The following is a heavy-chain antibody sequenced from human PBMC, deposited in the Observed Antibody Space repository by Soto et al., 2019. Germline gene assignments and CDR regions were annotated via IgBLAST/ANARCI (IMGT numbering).Heavy chain of an antibody. Sequence: QVQLVESGGGVVQPGGSLRLSCATSGFTFSDSGMHWVRQAPGKGLEWVAVIWSDGSDKSYADSVEGRFTISRDNSKNTLYLQKNSLRAEDTGVYYCVGGNRYSSSSGWGGGFDYWGQGTLVTVSS. CDR3: VGGNRYSSSSGWGGGFDY. J-gene: IGHJ4*02. D-gene: IGHD6-6*01. CDR2: IWSDGSDK. CDR1: GFTFSDSG. V-gene: IGHV3-33*01.